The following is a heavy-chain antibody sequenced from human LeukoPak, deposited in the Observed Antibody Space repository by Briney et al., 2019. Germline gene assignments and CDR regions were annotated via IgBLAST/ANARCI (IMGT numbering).Heavy chain of an antibody. Sequence: SVKVSCKASGGTFSSYTISWVRQAPGQGLEWMGRIIPILGIANYAQKFQGRVTITADKSTSTAYMELSSLRSEDTAVYYCARDTGGSYHDAFDIWGQGTMVTVSS. D-gene: IGHD1-26*01. CDR3: ARDTGGSYHDAFDI. CDR1: GGTFSSYT. V-gene: IGHV1-69*04. CDR2: IIPILGIA. J-gene: IGHJ3*02.